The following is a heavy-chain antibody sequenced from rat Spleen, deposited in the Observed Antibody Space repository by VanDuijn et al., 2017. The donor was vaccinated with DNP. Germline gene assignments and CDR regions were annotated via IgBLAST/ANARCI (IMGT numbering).Heavy chain of an antibody. Sequence: EVQLVESGGGLVQPGRSLKLSCAASGITFNYFWMGWVRQAPGKGLEWIGEIDKDSSIINYTPSLKDKFTISRDNAQNTLYLQMSKLGAEDTAIYYCTTRGDGYDNWFAYWGQGTLVTVSS. CDR3: TTRGDGYDNWFAY. J-gene: IGHJ3*01. V-gene: IGHV4-2*01. CDR1: GITFNYFW. CDR2: IDKDSSII. D-gene: IGHD1-4*01.